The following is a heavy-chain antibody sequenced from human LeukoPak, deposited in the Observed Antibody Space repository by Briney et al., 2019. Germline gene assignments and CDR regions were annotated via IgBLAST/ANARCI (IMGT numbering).Heavy chain of an antibody. Sequence: ASVKVSCKASGYTFTSYYMHWVRQAPGQGLEWMGLINPSGGSTSYAQKFQGRVNMTRDMSTSTVYMEVSSLTSEDTAVYYCARGGVGRWGQGTLVTVSS. J-gene: IGHJ5*02. CDR1: GYTFTSYY. CDR3: ARGGVGR. V-gene: IGHV1-46*01. D-gene: IGHD3-10*01. CDR2: INPSGGST.